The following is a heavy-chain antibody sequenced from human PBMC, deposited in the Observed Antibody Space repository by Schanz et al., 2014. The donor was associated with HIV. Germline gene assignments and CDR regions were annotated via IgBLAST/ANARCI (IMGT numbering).Heavy chain of an antibody. CDR2: MYSDGTS. CDR3: ARESYGALDF. Sequence: EVQLAETGGGLIQPGGSLRLSCVASGFNVSRRYISWVRQAPGKGLEWVSVMYSDGTSHYEDSVKGRFTLTRDNPKNTLYLQMSNLRVDDTAVYYCARESYGALDFWGQGTLVTVFS. V-gene: IGHV3-53*02. D-gene: IGHD4-17*01. J-gene: IGHJ4*02. CDR1: GFNVSRRY.